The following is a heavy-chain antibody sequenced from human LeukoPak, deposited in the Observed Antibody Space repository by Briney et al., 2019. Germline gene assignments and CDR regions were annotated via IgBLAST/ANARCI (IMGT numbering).Heavy chain of an antibody. D-gene: IGHD3-22*01. J-gene: IGHJ6*03. V-gene: IGHV4-61*02. CDR1: GGSISSGSYY. Sequence: SETLSLTCTVSGGSISSGSYYWSWIRQPAGKGLEWIGRIYTSGSTNYNPSLKSRVTISVDTSKNQFSLKLSSVTAADTAVYYCARGPPYDSSGYYYYYYMDVWGKGTTVTVSS. CDR2: IYTSGST. CDR3: ARGPPYDSSGYYYYYYMDV.